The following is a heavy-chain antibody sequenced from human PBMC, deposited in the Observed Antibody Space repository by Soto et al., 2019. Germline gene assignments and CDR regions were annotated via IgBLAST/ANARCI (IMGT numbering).Heavy chain of an antibody. CDR3: ARGTTVETVNY. V-gene: IGHV1-18*01. CDR2: ISAYTGNT. Sequence: QVQLVQSGAEVKKPGDSGKVSCKASGYTFTRYGISWGRQAPGQGRERMGWISAYTGNTNYAQELQGRVTMTTDTSTSTAYMELRSLGSDDTAVYYCARGTTVETVNYWGHRTLVTV. CDR1: GYTFTRYG. J-gene: IGHJ4*01. D-gene: IGHD1-1*01.